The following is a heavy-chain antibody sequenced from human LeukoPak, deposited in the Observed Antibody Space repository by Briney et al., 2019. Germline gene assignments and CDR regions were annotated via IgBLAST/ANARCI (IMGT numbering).Heavy chain of an antibody. J-gene: IGHJ1*01. Sequence: GGSLRLSCAASGFTFSSYAMSWVRQAPGKGLEWVSAISGSGGSTYYADSVKGRFTISRDNSKNTLYLQMNSLRAEDTAVYYCAKTSYFDFWSGYYTGYFQHWGQGTLVTVSS. CDR3: AKTSYFDFWSGYYTGYFQH. D-gene: IGHD3-3*01. CDR2: ISGSGGST. CDR1: GFTFSSYA. V-gene: IGHV3-23*01.